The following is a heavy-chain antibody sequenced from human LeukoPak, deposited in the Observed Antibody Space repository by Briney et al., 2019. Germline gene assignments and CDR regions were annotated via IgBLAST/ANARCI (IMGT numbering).Heavy chain of an antibody. CDR3: ARDEEVSGMATIGSFDY. D-gene: IGHD5-24*01. CDR2: ISYGGSNK. CDR1: GFTFSSYA. V-gene: IGHV3-30*01. Sequence: GGSLRLSCAASGFTFSSYAMHWVRQAPGKGLEWVAVISYGGSNKYYADSVKGRFTISRDNSKNTLYLQMNSLRAEDTAVYYCARDEEVSGMATIGSFDYWGQGTLVTVSS. J-gene: IGHJ4*02.